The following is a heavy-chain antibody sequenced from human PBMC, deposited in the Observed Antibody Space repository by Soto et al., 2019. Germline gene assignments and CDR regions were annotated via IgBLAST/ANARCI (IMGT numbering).Heavy chain of an antibody. CDR1: GGSISSGGYY. CDR3: VRVRGVMNWFDP. V-gene: IGHV4-31*03. D-gene: IGHD3-10*01. Sequence: SETLSLTCTVSGGSISSGGYYWSWIRQHPGKGLEWIGYIYYSGSTYYNPSLKSRVTISVDTSKNQFSLKLSSVTAADTAVYYCVRVRGVMNWFDPWGQGTLVTVSS. J-gene: IGHJ5*02. CDR2: IYYSGST.